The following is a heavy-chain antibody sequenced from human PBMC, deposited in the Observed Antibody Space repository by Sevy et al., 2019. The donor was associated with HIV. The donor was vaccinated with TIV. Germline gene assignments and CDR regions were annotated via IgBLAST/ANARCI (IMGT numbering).Heavy chain of an antibody. D-gene: IGHD3-22*01. CDR1: GFTVSNNY. CDR2: IYSGDST. CDR3: ARLSVYYYDSSGYYTTGNAFDI. J-gene: IGHJ3*02. V-gene: IGHV3-53*01. Sequence: GGSLRLSCAASGFTVSNNYMSWVRQAPGKGLEWVSVIYSGDSTYYADSVKGRFTISRDNSKNTLYLQMNSLRAEDTAVYYCARLSVYYYDSSGYYTTGNAFDIWGQWTMVTVSS.